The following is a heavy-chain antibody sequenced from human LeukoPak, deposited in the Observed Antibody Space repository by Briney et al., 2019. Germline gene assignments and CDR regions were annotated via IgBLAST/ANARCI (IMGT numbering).Heavy chain of an antibody. CDR1: GYSFTSYW. Sequence: PGESLKISCKGSGYSFTSYWIGWVRQMPGKGLEWMGIIYPSDSDTRYSPSFQGQVTISADKSITTAYLQWSSLKASDTAMYYCARRSIYYDILTGYQHFYFDYWGQGTLVTVSS. J-gene: IGHJ4*02. V-gene: IGHV5-51*03. CDR3: ARRSIYYDILTGYQHFYFDY. D-gene: IGHD3-9*01. CDR2: IYPSDSDT.